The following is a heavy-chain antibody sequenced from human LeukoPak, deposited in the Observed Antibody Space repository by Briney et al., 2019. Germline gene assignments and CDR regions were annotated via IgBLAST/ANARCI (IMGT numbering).Heavy chain of an antibody. Sequence: PSETLSLTCTVPGGSIRSYYWSWIRQPPGKGLEWIGYIYYSGSTNYNPSLKSRVTISVDTSKNQFSLKLSSVTAADTAVYYCAREIYGSGPFDPWGQGTLVTVSS. J-gene: IGHJ5*02. V-gene: IGHV4-59*01. D-gene: IGHD3-10*01. CDR1: GGSIRSYY. CDR2: IYYSGST. CDR3: AREIYGSGPFDP.